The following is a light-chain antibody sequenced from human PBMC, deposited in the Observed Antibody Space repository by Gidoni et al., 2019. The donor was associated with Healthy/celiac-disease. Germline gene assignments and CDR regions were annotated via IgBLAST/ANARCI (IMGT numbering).Light chain of an antibody. CDR1: QSVSSY. CDR2: DAS. CDR3: QQRSNWPPGFT. Sequence: VFTQSPATLSLSPGERATLSCRASQSVSSYLAWYQQKPGQAPRLLIYDASNRATGIPARFSGSGSGTDFTLTISSLEPEDFAVYYCQQRSNWPPGFTFGPGTKVDIK. J-gene: IGKJ3*01. V-gene: IGKV3-11*01.